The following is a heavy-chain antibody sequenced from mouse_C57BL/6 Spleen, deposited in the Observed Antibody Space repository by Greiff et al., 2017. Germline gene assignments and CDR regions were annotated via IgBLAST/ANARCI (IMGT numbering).Heavy chain of an antibody. V-gene: IGHV1-82*01. CDR3: ARSGLREFFDY. Sequence: VQLQQSGPELVKPGASVKISCKASGYAFSSSWMNWVKQRPGKGLEWIGRIYPGDGDTNYNGKFKGKATLTADKSSSTAYMQRSSLTSEDSAVYFCARSGLREFFDYWGQGTTLTVAS. CDR1: GYAFSSSW. CDR2: IYPGDGDT. J-gene: IGHJ2*01. D-gene: IGHD2-4*01.